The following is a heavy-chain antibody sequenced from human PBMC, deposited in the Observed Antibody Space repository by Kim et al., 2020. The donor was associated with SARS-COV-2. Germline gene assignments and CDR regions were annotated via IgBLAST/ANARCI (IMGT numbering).Heavy chain of an antibody. Sequence: GGSLRLSCAASGFTFETYNMNWVRQAPGKGLEWVSYISRSGSTIYYADSVQGRFTVSRDNAKGSMYLQMNSLRDEDTALYYCARDPGYDFLTGAFPRISDCWGQGTLVTVSS. CDR2: ISRSGSTI. CDR1: GFTFETYN. D-gene: IGHD3-9*01. CDR3: ARDPGYDFLTGAFPRISDC. V-gene: IGHV3-48*02. J-gene: IGHJ4*02.